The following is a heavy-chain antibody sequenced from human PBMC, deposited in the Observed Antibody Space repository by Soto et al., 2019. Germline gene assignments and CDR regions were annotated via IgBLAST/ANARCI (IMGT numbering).Heavy chain of an antibody. CDR2: IYWDDDK. J-gene: IGHJ4*02. CDR1: GFSLSTSGVG. V-gene: IGHV2-5*02. D-gene: IGHD4-17*01. CDR3: AHIPIFDYGDYYYFDY. Sequence: QITLKESGPTLVKPTQTLTLTCTFSGFSLSTSGVGVGWIRQPPGKALEWLALIYWDDDKRYSPSLKSRLTITKDTSKNQVVLTMTNMDPVDTATYYCAHIPIFDYGDYYYFDYWGQGTLVTVSS.